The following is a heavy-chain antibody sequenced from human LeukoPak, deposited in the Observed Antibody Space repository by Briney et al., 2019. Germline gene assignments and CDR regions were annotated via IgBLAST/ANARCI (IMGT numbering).Heavy chain of an antibody. CDR3: ARWSNWKDLDY. Sequence: PSETLSLTCAVYGGSFSGYYWSWIRQPPGKGQEWIGEINHSGSTNYNPSLKSRVTISVDTSKNQFSLKLSSVTAADTAVYYCARWSNWKDLDYWGQGTLVTVSS. D-gene: IGHD1-1*01. CDR2: INHSGST. V-gene: IGHV4-34*01. CDR1: GGSFSGYY. J-gene: IGHJ4*02.